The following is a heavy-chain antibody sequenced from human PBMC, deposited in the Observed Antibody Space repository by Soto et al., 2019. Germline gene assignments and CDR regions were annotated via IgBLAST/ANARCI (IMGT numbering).Heavy chain of an antibody. CDR3: ARVQGGIGHFDY. CDR1: GGSISTTNW. D-gene: IGHD6-13*01. CDR2: IYHNGYT. J-gene: IGHJ4*02. V-gene: IGHV4-4*02. Sequence: QLQLEESGPGLVKPSGTLSLTCAVSGGSISTTNWWSWVRQSPGRGVEWIGEIYHNGYTNYNKPLKSRVTMSMDNSNNPFSLDLTSVTAADTAVYYCARVQGGIGHFDYWGQGALVTVSS.